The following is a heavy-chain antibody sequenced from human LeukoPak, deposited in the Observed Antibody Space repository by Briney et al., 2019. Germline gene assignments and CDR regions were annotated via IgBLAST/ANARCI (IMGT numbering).Heavy chain of an antibody. V-gene: IGHV3-30*04. CDR3: ARGRYSSSWNGEYYCYGMDV. CDR1: GFTFSSYA. Sequence: GGSLRLSCAASGFTFSSYALHWVRQAPGKGLEWVAIISYDGSKKYYADSVKGRFTISRDNAKNSLYLQMNSLRAEDTAVYYCARGRYSSSWNGEYYCYGMDVWGQGTTVTVSS. J-gene: IGHJ6*02. CDR2: ISYDGSKK. D-gene: IGHD6-13*01.